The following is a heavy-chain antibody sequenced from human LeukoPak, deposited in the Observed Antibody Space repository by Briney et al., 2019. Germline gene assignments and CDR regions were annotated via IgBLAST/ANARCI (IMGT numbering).Heavy chain of an antibody. V-gene: IGHV1-2*06. D-gene: IGHD6-13*01. CDR3: ASGIAAAGMGYYYMDV. Sequence: GASVKVSCKASGYTFTGYYMHWVRQAPGQGLEWMGRINPNSGGTNYAQKFQGRVTMTRDTSISTACMELSRLRSDDTAVYYCASGIAAAGMGYYYMDVWGKGTTVTVSS. CDR2: INPNSGGT. CDR1: GYTFTGYY. J-gene: IGHJ6*03.